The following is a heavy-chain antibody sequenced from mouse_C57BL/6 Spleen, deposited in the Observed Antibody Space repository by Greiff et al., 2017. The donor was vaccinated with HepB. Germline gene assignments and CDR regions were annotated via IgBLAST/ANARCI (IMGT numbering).Heavy chain of an antibody. CDR2: IYPGNSDT. D-gene: IGHD2-4*01. J-gene: IGHJ3*01. CDR3: TRSGDYDAWFAY. Sequence: DVQLQESGTVLARPGASVKMSCKTSGYTFTSYWMHWVKQRPGQGLEWIGAIYPGNSDTSYNQKFKGKAKLTAVTSASTAYMELSSLTNEDSAVYYCTRSGDYDAWFAYWGQGTLVTVSA. CDR1: GYTFTSYW. V-gene: IGHV1-5*01.